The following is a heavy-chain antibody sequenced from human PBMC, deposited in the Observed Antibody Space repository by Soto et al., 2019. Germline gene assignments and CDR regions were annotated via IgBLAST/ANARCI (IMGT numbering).Heavy chain of an antibody. J-gene: IGHJ4*02. CDR1: GFTFSDYY. Sequence: GGSLRLSCAASGFTFSDYYMSWIRQAPGKGLEWVSYISSSSSYTNYADSVKGRFTISRDNAKNSLYLQMNSLRAEDTAVYYCARDPDDSSGYYSSYFDYWGQGTLVTVSS. V-gene: IGHV3-11*06. D-gene: IGHD3-22*01. CDR2: ISSSSSYT. CDR3: ARDPDDSSGYYSSYFDY.